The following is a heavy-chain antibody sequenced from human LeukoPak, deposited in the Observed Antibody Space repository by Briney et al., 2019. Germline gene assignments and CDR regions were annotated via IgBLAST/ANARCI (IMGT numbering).Heavy chain of an antibody. J-gene: IGHJ4*02. CDR2: IYDNGSA. Sequence: PSETLSLTCTVSGGSISSHYWSWIRQPAGKGLEWIGYIYDNGSADYNPSLKSRVTMSIDTSKNQFSLKLSSVTAADTAVYYCAIFSGWYQGDFDYWGQGTLVTVSS. CDR3: AIFSGWYQGDFDY. CDR1: GGSISSHY. D-gene: IGHD6-19*01. V-gene: IGHV4-59*11.